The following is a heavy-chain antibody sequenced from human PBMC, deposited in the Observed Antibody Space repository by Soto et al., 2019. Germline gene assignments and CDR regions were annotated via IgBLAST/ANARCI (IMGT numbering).Heavy chain of an antibody. J-gene: IGHJ4*02. Sequence: QVQLVESGGGLVKPGGSLRLSWAASGFTFSDYYMSWIRQAPGKGLEWVSYISSSSSYTNYADSVKGRFTISRDNAKNSLYLQMNSLRAEDTAVYYCARGRWELLSPAFDYWGQGTLVTVSS. CDR3: ARGRWELLSPAFDY. D-gene: IGHD1-26*01. V-gene: IGHV3-11*06. CDR1: GFTFSDYY. CDR2: ISSSSSYT.